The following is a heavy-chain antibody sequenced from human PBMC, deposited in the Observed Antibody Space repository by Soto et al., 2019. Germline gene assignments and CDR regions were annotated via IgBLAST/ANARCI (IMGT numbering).Heavy chain of an antibody. CDR1: GGTFSSYT. D-gene: IGHD2-15*01. CDR3: ASVSGGNLLEFDY. CDR2: IIPILGIA. J-gene: IGHJ4*02. V-gene: IGHV1-69*02. Sequence: QVQLVQSGAEVKKPGSSVKVSCKASGGTFSSYTISWVRQAPGQVLEWMGRIIPILGIANYAQKFQGRVTITADKSTRTAYMELSSLRSEDTAVYYCASVSGGNLLEFDYWSQGTLVTVSS.